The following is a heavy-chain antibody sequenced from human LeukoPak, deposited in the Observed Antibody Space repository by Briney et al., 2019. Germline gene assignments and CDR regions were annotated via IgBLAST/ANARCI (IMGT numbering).Heavy chain of an antibody. CDR2: INPNSGGT. CDR1: GYTFTGYY. CDR3: ARAYGDWNDLLVYYYMDV. Sequence: PQASVKVSCKASGYTFTGYYMHWVRQAPGQGLEWMGRINPNSGGTNYAQKLQGRVTMTTDTSTSTAYMELRSLRSDDTAVYYCARAYGDWNDLLVYYYMDVWGKGTTVTVSS. J-gene: IGHJ6*03. D-gene: IGHD1-1*01. V-gene: IGHV1-2*06.